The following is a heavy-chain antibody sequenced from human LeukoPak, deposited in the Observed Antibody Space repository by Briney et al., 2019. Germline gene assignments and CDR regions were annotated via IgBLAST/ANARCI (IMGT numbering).Heavy chain of an antibody. D-gene: IGHD4/OR15-4a*01. J-gene: IGHJ4*02. CDR2: IYSGTT. Sequence: AGGSLRLSCTVSGFTVSSNSMSWVRQAPGKGLEWVSFIYSGTTHYSDSVKGRFTISRDNSKNTLYLQMNSLRAEDMAVYYCARRAGAYSHPYDYWGQGTLVTVSS. CDR1: GFTVSSNS. V-gene: IGHV3-53*01. CDR3: ARRAGAYSHPYDY.